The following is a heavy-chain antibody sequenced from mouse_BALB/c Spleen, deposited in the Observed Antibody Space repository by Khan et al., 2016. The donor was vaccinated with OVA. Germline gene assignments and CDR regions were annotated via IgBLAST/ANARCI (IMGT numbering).Heavy chain of an antibody. J-gene: IGHJ3*01. CDR3: ARGGSSGPAWFTY. V-gene: IGHV3-6*02. Sequence: EVQLVESGPGLVKPSQSLSLTCSVTGYSITNGYFWNWIRQFPGNNLEWMGYIRYDGNTNYNPSLKNRISITRYTSKNQFFLNLNSVTPEDTATDYGARGGSSGPAWFTYWGQGTLVTVSA. CDR1: GYSITNGYF. D-gene: IGHD3-1*01. CDR2: IRYDGNT.